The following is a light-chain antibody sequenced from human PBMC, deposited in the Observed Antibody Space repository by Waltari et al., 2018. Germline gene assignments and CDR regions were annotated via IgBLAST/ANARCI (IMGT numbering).Light chain of an antibody. J-gene: IGKJ1*01. CDR2: KVS. CDR3: MQGTHWPWT. V-gene: IGKV2-30*02. Sequence: DVVMSQSPLSLPVTLGQPASISCRSSQSLVHSDGHTYLNWFQQRPGQSPRRLFYKVSNRDSGVPDRFSGSGSGTDFTLKISRVEAEDVGVYYCMQGTHWPWTFGQGTKVDIK. CDR1: QSLVHSDGHTY.